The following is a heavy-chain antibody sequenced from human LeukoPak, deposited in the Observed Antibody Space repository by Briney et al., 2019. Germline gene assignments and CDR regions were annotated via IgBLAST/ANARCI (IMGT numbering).Heavy chain of an antibody. J-gene: IGHJ1*01. CDR1: RYTFNADY. V-gene: IGHV1-2*02. CDR3: ARNDYFGSGSYSG. CDR2: INPNSGGT. Sequence: ASVKVSCKASRYTFNADYVHWVRQAPGQGLEWMGWINPNSGGTNYAQKFQGRVTMTRDTSISTAYMELSRLRSDDTAVYFCARNDYFGSGSYSGWGQGILVT. D-gene: IGHD3-10*01.